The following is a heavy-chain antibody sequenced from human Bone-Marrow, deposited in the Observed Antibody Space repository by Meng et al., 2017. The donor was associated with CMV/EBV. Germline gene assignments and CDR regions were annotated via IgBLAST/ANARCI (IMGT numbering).Heavy chain of an antibody. V-gene: IGHV3-23*01. CDR3: AKDHYYDSRPYYYYYGMDV. CDR2: ISGSGGST. J-gene: IGHJ6*02. Sequence: GESLKISCAASGFTFNSYAMSWVRQAPGKGLEWVSGISGSGGSTYYADSVKGRFTISRDNSKNTLSLQMNTLRAEDTAVYYCAKDHYYDSRPYYYYYGMDVWGQGTTVTVSS. D-gene: IGHD3-22*01. CDR1: GFTFNSYA.